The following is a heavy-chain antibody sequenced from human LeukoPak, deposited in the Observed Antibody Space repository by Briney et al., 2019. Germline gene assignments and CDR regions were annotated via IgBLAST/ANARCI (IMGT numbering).Heavy chain of an antibody. CDR2: TYYRSKWYN. V-gene: IGHV6-1*01. Sequence: SQTLSLTYAISGDSVSRNNVAWNWIRQSPSRGLEWLGRTYYRSKWYNDYAVSAESRITINPDTSKNQFSLQLNSVTPEDTAVYYCARGGYYYGSGSYHPYNWFDPWGQGTLVTVSS. CDR3: ARGGYYYGSGSYHPYNWFDP. D-gene: IGHD3-10*01. J-gene: IGHJ5*02. CDR1: GDSVSRNNVA.